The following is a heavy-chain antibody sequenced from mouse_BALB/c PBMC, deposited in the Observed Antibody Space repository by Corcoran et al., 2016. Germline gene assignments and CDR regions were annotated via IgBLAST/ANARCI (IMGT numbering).Heavy chain of an antibody. J-gene: IGHJ4*01. Sequence: VQVQQSGAELMKPGTSVKLSCKATGYTFSSYWIEGVKQRPGHGHEWIGEILPGSGSTNYNVKFKGKATLTADTSSNTAYMQLSSLTSEDSAVYYCARPPLRRSMDYWGQGTSVTVSS. CDR1: GYTFSSYW. D-gene: IGHD2-12*01. CDR3: ARPPLRRSMDY. CDR2: ILPGSGST. V-gene: IGHV1-9*01.